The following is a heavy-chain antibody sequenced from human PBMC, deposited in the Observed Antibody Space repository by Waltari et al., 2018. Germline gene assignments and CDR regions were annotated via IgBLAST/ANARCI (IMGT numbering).Heavy chain of an antibody. CDR2: MNPNSGNT. J-gene: IGHJ3*02. CDR3: ARPLYSSGWYAFDI. Sequence: QVQLVQSGAEVKKPGASVKVSFKASGYTFTSYDINWVRQATGQGLEWMGWMNPNSGNTGYAQKFQGRVTITRNTSISTAYMELSSLRSEDTAVYYCARPLYSSGWYAFDIWGQGTMVTVSS. D-gene: IGHD6-19*01. CDR1: GYTFTSYD. V-gene: IGHV1-8*03.